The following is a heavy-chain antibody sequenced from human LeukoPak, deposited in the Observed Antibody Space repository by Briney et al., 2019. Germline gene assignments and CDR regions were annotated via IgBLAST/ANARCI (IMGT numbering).Heavy chain of an antibody. CDR3: ARFLCDNGVCHRAFDI. Sequence: ASVKVSCKASGYILTNYGITRVRQAPGQGLEWMGWISGYNADTDSAQKVQGRLTMTTDTSTNTAYMELRSLRSDDTAVYYCARFLCDNGVCHRAFDIWGQGTTVTVS. CDR2: ISGYNADT. V-gene: IGHV1-18*01. CDR1: GYILTNYG. D-gene: IGHD2-8*01. J-gene: IGHJ3*02.